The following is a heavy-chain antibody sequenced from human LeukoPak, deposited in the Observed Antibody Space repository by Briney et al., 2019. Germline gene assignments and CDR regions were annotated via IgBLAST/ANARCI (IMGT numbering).Heavy chain of an antibody. J-gene: IGHJ4*02. CDR2: ISSSSSTI. CDR3: ARDPTRCSSTSCLISYFDY. V-gene: IGHV3-48*04. CDR1: GFTFSSYS. D-gene: IGHD2-2*01. Sequence: GGSLRLSCAASGFTFSSYSMNWVRQAPGKGLEWVSYISSSSSTIYYADSVKGRFTISRDNAKNSLYLQMNSLRAEDTAVYYCARDPTRCSSTSCLISYFDYWGQGTLVTVSS.